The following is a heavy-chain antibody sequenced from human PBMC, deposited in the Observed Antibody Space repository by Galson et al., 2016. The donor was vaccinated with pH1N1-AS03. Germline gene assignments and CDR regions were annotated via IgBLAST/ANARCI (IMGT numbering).Heavy chain of an antibody. V-gene: IGHV3-53*05. J-gene: IGHJ4*02. D-gene: IGHD5-24*01. CDR3: ARDLEMPTAH. Sequence: SLRLSCAASGFRVSSDSITWVRQAPGKGLEWVSVIHSGGGTYYAGSVKGRFSLSRDNFKNTVDLQMNRLRTEDTAVYYCARDLEMPTAHWGQGTLVTVSS. CDR2: IHSGGGT. CDR1: GFRVSSDS.